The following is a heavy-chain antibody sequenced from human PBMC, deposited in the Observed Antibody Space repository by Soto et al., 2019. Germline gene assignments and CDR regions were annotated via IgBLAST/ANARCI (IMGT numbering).Heavy chain of an antibody. CDR1: GYTFTSYG. V-gene: IGHV1-18*01. CDR3: ARRSLDNYDFWSGTRVGFDY. CDR2: ISAYNGNT. D-gene: IGHD3-3*01. J-gene: IGHJ4*02. Sequence: QVQLVQSGAEVKKPGASVKVSCKASGYTFTSYGISWVRQVPGQGLEWMGWISAYNGNTNYAQKLQGRVTMTTDTSTSTAYMELRSLRSDDTAVYYCARRSLDNYDFWSGTRVGFDYWGQGTLVTVSS.